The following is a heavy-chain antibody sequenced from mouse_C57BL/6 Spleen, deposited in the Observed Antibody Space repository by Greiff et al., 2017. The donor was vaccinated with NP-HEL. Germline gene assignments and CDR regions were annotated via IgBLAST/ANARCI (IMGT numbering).Heavy chain of an antibody. J-gene: IGHJ2*01. Sequence: EVMLVESGGDLVKPGGSLKLSCAASGFTFSSYGMSWVRQTPDKRLEWVATISSGGSYTYYPDSVQGRFTISRDTAKNTLYLQMSSLKSEDTAMYYSARQTGSFDYWGQGTTLTVSS. D-gene: IGHD4-1*01. CDR1: GFTFSSYG. CDR2: ISSGGSYT. CDR3: ARQTGSFDY. V-gene: IGHV5-6*01.